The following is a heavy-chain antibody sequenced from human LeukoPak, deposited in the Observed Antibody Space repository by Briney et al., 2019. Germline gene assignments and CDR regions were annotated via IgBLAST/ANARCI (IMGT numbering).Heavy chain of an antibody. CDR1: GFTFSSYS. V-gene: IGHV3-48*01. J-gene: IGHJ4*02. CDR3: ARTDYYGSGSYSN. D-gene: IGHD3-10*01. Sequence: GGSLRLSCAASGFTFSSYSMNWVRQAPGKGLEWVSYISSSSSTIYYADSVKGRFTISRDNAKNSLYLQMNSLRAEDTAVYYCARTDYYGSGSYSNWGQGTLVTVSS. CDR2: ISSSSSTI.